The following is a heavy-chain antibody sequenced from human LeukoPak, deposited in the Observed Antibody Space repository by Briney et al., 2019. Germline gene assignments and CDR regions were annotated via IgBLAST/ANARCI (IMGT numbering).Heavy chain of an antibody. V-gene: IGHV3-23*01. D-gene: IGHD3-16*01. CDR1: GFTFSSYG. Sequence: PGGSLRLSCAASGFTFSSYGMTWVRQAPGKGLEWVSGISGSGGSTYYADSVKGRLTISRDNSKNTVYVQMNSLSAEDTAVYYCAKEKTFRSLGGDAFDIWGQGTMVTVSS. CDR3: AKEKTFRSLGGDAFDI. J-gene: IGHJ3*02. CDR2: ISGSGGST.